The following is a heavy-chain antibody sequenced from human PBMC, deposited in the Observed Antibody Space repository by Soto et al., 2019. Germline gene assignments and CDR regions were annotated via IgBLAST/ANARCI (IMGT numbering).Heavy chain of an antibody. CDR2: IIPIFGTA. D-gene: IGHD3-3*01. J-gene: IGHJ6*02. Sequence: ASVKVSCKASGGTFSSYAISWVRQAPGQGLEWVGGIIPIFGTANYAQKFQGRVTITADKSTSTAYMELSSLRSEDTAVYYCARKRWSGYYTVGYRYYYGMDVWGQGTTVTVSS. CDR1: GGTFSSYA. V-gene: IGHV1-69*06. CDR3: ARKRWSGYYTVGYRYYYGMDV.